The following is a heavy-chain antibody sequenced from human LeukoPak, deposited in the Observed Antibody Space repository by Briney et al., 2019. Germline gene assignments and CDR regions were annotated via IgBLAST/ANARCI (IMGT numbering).Heavy chain of an antibody. CDR1: GFIFTNYA. V-gene: IGHV3-23*01. CDR2: ITGSGGTT. D-gene: IGHD3-16*01. Sequence: GGSLRLSCAASGFIFTNYAVSWVRQAPGKGLEWVSAITGSGGTTYFADSVKGRFSISRDNSKNMVYLQMNSLRVEDTAVYYCAKDRVAITGIPESRDYWGQGTLVTVSS. CDR3: AKDRVAITGIPESRDY. J-gene: IGHJ4*02.